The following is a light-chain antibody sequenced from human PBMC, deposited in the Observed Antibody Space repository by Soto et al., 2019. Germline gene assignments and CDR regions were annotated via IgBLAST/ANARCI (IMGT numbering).Light chain of an antibody. Sequence: QSVLTQPPSVSGSPGQSVTISCTGTSSDIGSYNRISWYQQPPGTAPKLIMYEVNNRPSGVPDRFSGSKSGSTASLTISGLQAEDEADYYCTLYISGRTYVFGTGTKVTVL. CDR1: SSDIGSYNR. V-gene: IGLV2-18*01. CDR2: EVN. J-gene: IGLJ1*01. CDR3: TLYISGRTYV.